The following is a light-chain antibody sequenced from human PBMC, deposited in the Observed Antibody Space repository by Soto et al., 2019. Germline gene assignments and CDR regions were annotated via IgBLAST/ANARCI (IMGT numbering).Light chain of an antibody. CDR1: QNVDSSS. V-gene: IGKV3-20*01. Sequence: DIVLTQSPATLSLSPGERATLSCRASQNVDSSSLAWYQQTPGQAPRLLISGASSRATGISDRFSGSGSGTDFTLTIIRLEPEDFAVYYCQLYGGSPEWTFGQGTKVEIK. CDR2: GAS. J-gene: IGKJ1*01. CDR3: QLYGGSPEWT.